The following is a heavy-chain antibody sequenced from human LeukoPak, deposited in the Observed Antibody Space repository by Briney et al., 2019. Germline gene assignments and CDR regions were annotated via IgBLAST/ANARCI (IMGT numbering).Heavy chain of an antibody. J-gene: IGHJ3*02. D-gene: IGHD5-18*01. V-gene: IGHV1-58*02. Sequence: GASVKVSCKASGFTFTSSGMQWVRQARGQRLEWIGWIVVGSGNTNYAQKFQERVTITSDMSTSTAYMELSSLRSEDTAVYYCAAESDTAMALWMAPFDIWGQGTMVTVSS. CDR3: AAESDTAMALWMAPFDI. CDR1: GFTFTSSG. CDR2: IVVGSGNT.